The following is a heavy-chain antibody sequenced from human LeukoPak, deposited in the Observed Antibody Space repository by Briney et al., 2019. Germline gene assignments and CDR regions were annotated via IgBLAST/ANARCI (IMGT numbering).Heavy chain of an antibody. J-gene: IGHJ6*03. Sequence: GGSLRLSCAASGFTFSDYYMSWIRQAPGKGLEWVSYISSSGSTIYYADSVKGRFTISRDNAKNPLYLQMNSLRAEDTAVYYCASGNYYYYYMDVWGKGTTVTVSS. V-gene: IGHV3-11*04. CDR3: ASGNYYYYYMDV. CDR1: GFTFSDYY. D-gene: IGHD2-15*01. CDR2: ISSSGSTI.